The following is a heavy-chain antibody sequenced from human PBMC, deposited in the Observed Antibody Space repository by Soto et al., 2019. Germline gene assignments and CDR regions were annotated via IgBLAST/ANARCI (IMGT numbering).Heavy chain of an antibody. CDR3: AKETTIFGLVIGNRFDP. D-gene: IGHD3-3*01. J-gene: IGHJ5*02. CDR2: ISGSGGST. Sequence: EVQLLESGGGLVQPGGSLRLSCAASGFTFSSYAMSWVRQAPGKGLEWVSAISGSGGSTYYADSVKGRFTISRDNSKNTLYLQMNSLRAEDTAVYYCAKETTIFGLVIGNRFDPWGQGTLVTVSS. CDR1: GFTFSSYA. V-gene: IGHV3-23*01.